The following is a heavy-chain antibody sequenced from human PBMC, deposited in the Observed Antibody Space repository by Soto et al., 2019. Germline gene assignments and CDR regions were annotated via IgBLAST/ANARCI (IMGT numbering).Heavy chain of an antibody. CDR1: GYTFTGYY. D-gene: IGHD2-2*01. CDR3: AMGVLVQAADYYYYGMDV. J-gene: IGHJ6*04. V-gene: IGHV1-2*04. CDR2: INPNSGGT. Sequence: ASVKVSCKASGYTFTGYYMHWVRQAPGQGLEWMGWINPNSGGTNYAQKFQGWVTMTRDTSISTAYMELSRLRSDDTAVYYCAMGVLVQAADYYYYGMDVWGKGTTVTVSS.